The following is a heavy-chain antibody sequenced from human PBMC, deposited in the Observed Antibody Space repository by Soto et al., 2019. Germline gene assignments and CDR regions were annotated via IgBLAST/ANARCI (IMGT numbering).Heavy chain of an antibody. CDR2: INHSGST. J-gene: IGHJ6*02. Sequence: PSETLSLTCAVYGGSFIGYYWSWILQPPWKGLEWIGEINHSGSTNYNPSLKSRVTISVDTSKNQFSLKLSSVTAADTAVYYCARGRGAESVAATVYGMDVWGQGTTVTVSS. D-gene: IGHD2-15*01. V-gene: IGHV4-34*01. CDR3: ARGRGAESVAATVYGMDV. CDR1: GGSFIGYY.